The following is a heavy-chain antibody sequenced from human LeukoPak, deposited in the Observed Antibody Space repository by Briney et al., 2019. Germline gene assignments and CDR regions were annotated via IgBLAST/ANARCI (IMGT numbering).Heavy chain of an antibody. CDR2: SSASGGSP. CDR3: AKGVYGSGSYREYFEQ. D-gene: IGHD3-10*01. CDR1: GFTFNNYA. V-gene: IGHV3-23*01. J-gene: IGHJ1*01. Sequence: GGSLRLSCTASGFTFNNYAMSWVRQAPGKGLEWVSASSASGGSPYYADSVKGRFTISRDTSKNTLDLQMNSLRVEDTAVYYCAKGVYGSGSYREYFEQWGQGTLVTVSS.